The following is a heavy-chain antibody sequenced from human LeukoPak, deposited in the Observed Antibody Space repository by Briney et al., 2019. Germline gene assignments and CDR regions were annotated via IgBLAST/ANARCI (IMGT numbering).Heavy chain of an antibody. V-gene: IGHV4-39*07. CDR3: ARDEEAYYYDSSGPPVI. Sequence: PSETLSLTCTVSGGSISSSSCYWGWIRQPPGKGLEWIGSIYYSGSTYYNPSLKSRVTISVDTSKNQFSLKLSSVTAADTAVYYCARDEEAYYYDSSGPPVIWGQGTMVTVSS. D-gene: IGHD3-22*01. CDR2: IYYSGST. J-gene: IGHJ3*02. CDR1: GGSISSSSCY.